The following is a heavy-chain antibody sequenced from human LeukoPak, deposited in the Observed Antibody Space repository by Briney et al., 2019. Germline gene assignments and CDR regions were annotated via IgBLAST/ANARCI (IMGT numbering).Heavy chain of an antibody. CDR2: ISSSGSTI. D-gene: IGHD3-10*02. CDR3: AELGITMIGGV. J-gene: IGHJ6*04. CDR1: GFTFSSYE. Sequence: GGSLRLACAASGFTFSSYEMYWVRQAPGKGLEWVSYISSSGSTIYYADSVKGRFTISRDNAKNSLYLQMNSLRAEDTAVYYCAELGITMIGGVWGKGTTVTISS. V-gene: IGHV3-48*03.